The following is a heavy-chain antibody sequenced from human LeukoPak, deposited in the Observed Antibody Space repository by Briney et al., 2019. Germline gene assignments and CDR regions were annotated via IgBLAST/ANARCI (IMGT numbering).Heavy chain of an antibody. Sequence: SGGSLRLSCAASGFTFSDYYMSWIRQAPGKGLEWVSYISSSGSTIYYADSVKGRFTISRDNAKNSLYLQMNSLRAEDTAVYYCARVVRGALSYMDVWGKGTTVTVSS. D-gene: IGHD3-10*01. CDR2: ISSSGSTI. CDR1: GFTFSDYY. CDR3: ARVVRGALSYMDV. V-gene: IGHV3-11*01. J-gene: IGHJ6*03.